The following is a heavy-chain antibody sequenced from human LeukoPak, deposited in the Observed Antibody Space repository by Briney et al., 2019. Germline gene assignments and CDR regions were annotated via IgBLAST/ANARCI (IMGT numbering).Heavy chain of an antibody. V-gene: IGHV3-30*18. J-gene: IGHJ4*02. Sequence: SGGSLRLSCAASGFTFSSYGMHWVRQAPGKGLEWVAVISYDGSNKYYAGSVKGRFTISRDNSKNTLYLQVNSLRAEDTAVYYCAKADSSGWYNFDYWGQGTPVTVSS. D-gene: IGHD6-19*01. CDR2: ISYDGSNK. CDR3: AKADSSGWYNFDY. CDR1: GFTFSSYG.